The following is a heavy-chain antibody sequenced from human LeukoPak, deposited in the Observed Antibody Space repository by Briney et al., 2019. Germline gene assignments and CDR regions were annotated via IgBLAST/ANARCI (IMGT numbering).Heavy chain of an antibody. D-gene: IGHD4/OR15-4a*01. J-gene: IGHJ4*02. Sequence: GESLKFSCKGSGYMSTDHLIAGVRQMPGKGLECMGIINPIDSETRYSTSFQGQVTISVDKSITTPSLQWSSLRASDTALYYCARLGSSTKSWQTIDYWGEGTLVSVSS. CDR3: ARLGSSTKSWQTIDY. CDR2: INPIDSET. V-gene: IGHV5-51*01. CDR1: GYMSTDHL.